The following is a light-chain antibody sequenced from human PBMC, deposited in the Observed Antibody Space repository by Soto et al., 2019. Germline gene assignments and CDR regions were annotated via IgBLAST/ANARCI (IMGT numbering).Light chain of an antibody. CDR1: SSNVGSYNC. CDR2: EVT. Sequence: QSVLTLPASVSGSTGQSISISCTGTSSNVGSYNCVSWYQNHPGKVPKLLIYEVTNRHSGVCDRFSGSKSGNTASLTISVLQAVDEADYYCSSKRDSSTLFVFGTGTKVTVL. CDR3: SSKRDSSTLFV. J-gene: IGLJ1*01. V-gene: IGLV2-14*01.